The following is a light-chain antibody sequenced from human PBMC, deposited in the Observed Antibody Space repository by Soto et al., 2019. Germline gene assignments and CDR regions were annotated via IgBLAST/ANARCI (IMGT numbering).Light chain of an antibody. CDR3: QQYHSYPVT. V-gene: IGKV1-16*01. J-gene: IGKJ4*01. Sequence: DIQMTQSPSSLSASVGDTVTITCRASQGIGNFLAWFQQKPGKAPTSLISEASSLQSGVPSRFSGSGSGTDFTLPISSLQPEDFATYYCQQYHSYPVTFGGGTKVEFK. CDR2: EAS. CDR1: QGIGNF.